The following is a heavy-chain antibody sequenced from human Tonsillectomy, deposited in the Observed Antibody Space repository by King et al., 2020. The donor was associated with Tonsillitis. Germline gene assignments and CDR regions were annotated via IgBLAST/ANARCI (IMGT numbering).Heavy chain of an antibody. J-gene: IGHJ5*02. D-gene: IGHD3-9*01. V-gene: IGHV4-59*01. CDR1: GGSISSYY. CDR2: IYYSGNT. CDR3: ARGHYDILTGYYMGWFDP. Sequence: QLQESGPGLVKPSETLSLTCTVSGGSISSYYWSWIRQPPGKGLEWIGYIYYSGNTNYNPSLKSRVTISVDTSKNQFSLKLSSVTAADTAVYYCARGHYDILTGYYMGWFDPWGQGTLVTVSS.